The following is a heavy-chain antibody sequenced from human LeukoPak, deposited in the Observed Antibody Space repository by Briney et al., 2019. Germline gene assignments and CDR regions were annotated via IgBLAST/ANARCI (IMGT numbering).Heavy chain of an antibody. J-gene: IGHJ4*02. D-gene: IGHD6-19*01. CDR1: GFTFSSYS. V-gene: IGHV3-21*01. CDR3: ARLDYSSGWGLDY. CDR2: ISSSSSYI. Sequence: GSLRLSCAASGFTFSSYSMNWVRQAPGKGLEWVSSISSSSSYIYYADSVKGRFTISRDNAKNSLYLQMNSLRAEDTAVYYCARLDYSSGWGLDYWGQGTLVTVSS.